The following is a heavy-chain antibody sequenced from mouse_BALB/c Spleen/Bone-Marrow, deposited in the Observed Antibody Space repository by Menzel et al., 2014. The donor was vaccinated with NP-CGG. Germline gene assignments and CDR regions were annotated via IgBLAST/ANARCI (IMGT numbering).Heavy chain of an antibody. D-gene: IGHD2-4*01. CDR1: GYTFTSFY. J-gene: IGHJ4*01. Sequence: QVQLQQSGPELVKPGASVRISCKASGYTFTSFYIHWVRQRPGQGLEWIGWIYPGDFSTKYNEKFKGKATLTADKSSSTASMQLSSLTSEDSAVYFCARKSQRAYDSMIYWGQGTSVTVSS. V-gene: IGHV1S56*01. CDR2: IYPGDFST. CDR3: ARKSQRAYDSMIY.